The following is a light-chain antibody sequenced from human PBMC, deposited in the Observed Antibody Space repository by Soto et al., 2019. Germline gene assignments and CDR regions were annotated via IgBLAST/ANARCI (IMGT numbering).Light chain of an antibody. Sequence: EIRMTQSPSYLAASVGDRGTIXCQASHEPHKHVNWYQQTTGEAPKPLIYDASDLETGVPSRFSGSGCGTGFNFTISRLQPDDFATYQCQQYNSYRTFGQGTKVDIK. CDR1: HEPHKH. CDR2: DAS. J-gene: IGKJ1*01. CDR3: QQYNSYRT. V-gene: IGKV1-33*01.